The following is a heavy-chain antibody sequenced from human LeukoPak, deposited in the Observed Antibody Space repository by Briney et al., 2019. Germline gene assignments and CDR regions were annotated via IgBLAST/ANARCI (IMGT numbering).Heavy chain of an antibody. J-gene: IGHJ4*02. D-gene: IGHD3-22*01. Sequence: SQTLSLTCAISGDSVSSDSAAWNWIRQSPSRGLEWLGRTYYRSQWLILYAVSVQTRITRQSDTSRNQFSLELISVTPDDTGVYYCARGSGYYDTGSFSFVDNWGQGTLVTVSS. CDR3: ARGSGYYDTGSFSFVDN. CDR1: GDSVSSDSAA. V-gene: IGHV6-1*01. CDR2: TYYRSQWLI.